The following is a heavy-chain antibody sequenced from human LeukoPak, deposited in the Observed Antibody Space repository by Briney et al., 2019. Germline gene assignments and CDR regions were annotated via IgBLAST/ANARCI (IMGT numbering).Heavy chain of an antibody. CDR3: ARDTTATVFDY. D-gene: IGHD1-1*01. CDR2: IHNSGGT. Sequence: SETLPLTCTVSGGSVSSGSYYWSWIRQPPGKGLEWIGYIHNSGGTNYNPSLKSRVTISVDTSKNQFSLRLSSVTAADTAVYYCARDTTATVFDYWGQGTLVTVSS. J-gene: IGHJ4*02. V-gene: IGHV4-61*01. CDR1: GGSVSSGSYY.